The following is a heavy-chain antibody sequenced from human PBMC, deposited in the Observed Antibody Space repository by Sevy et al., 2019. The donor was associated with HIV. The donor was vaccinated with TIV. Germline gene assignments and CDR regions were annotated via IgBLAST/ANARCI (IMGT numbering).Heavy chain of an antibody. CDR2: ISGSGGST. J-gene: IGHJ4*02. Sequence: GGSLRLSCAASGFTFSSYAMSWVRQAPGKGQEWVSAISGSGGSTYYADSVKGRFTISRDNSKNTLYLQMNSLRAEDTAVYYCAKGLGGSSSTSCYDYWGQGTLVTVSS. CDR3: AKGLGGSSSTSCYDY. D-gene: IGHD2-2*01. V-gene: IGHV3-23*01. CDR1: GFTFSSYA.